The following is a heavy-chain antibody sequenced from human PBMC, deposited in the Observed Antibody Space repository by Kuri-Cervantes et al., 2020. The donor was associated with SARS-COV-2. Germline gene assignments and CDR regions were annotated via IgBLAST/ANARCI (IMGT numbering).Heavy chain of an antibody. V-gene: IGHV1-2*04. CDR1: GYTFTGYY. CDR3: ARDQYLLLLSGYYYYGMDV. D-gene: IGHD2-21*01. Sequence: ASVKVSCKASGYTFTGYYMHWVRQAPGQGLEWMGWINPNSGGTNYAQKFQGWVTMTRDTSISTAYMELSRLRSDDTAVYYCARDQYLLLLSGYYYYGMDVWGQGTTVTVSS. CDR2: INPNSGGT. J-gene: IGHJ6*02.